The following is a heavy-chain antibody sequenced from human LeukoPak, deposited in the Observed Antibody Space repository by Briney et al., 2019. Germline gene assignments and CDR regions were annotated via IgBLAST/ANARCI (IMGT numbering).Heavy chain of an antibody. J-gene: IGHJ4*02. CDR3: ARETYCSGGSCYPYYFDY. V-gene: IGHV3-48*01. CDR2: ISSSSSTI. CDR1: GFTFSSYS. D-gene: IGHD2-15*01. Sequence: PGGSLRLSCAASGFTFSSYSMNWVRQAPGKGLEGVSYISSSSSTIYYADSVKGRFTISRDNAKNSLYLQMNSLRAEDTAVYYRARETYCSGGSCYPYYFDYWGQGTLVTVSS.